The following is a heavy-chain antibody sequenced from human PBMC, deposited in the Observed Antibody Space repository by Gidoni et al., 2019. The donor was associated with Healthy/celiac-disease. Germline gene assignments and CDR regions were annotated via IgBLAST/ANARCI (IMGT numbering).Heavy chain of an antibody. J-gene: IGHJ4*02. CDR3: ARSQAGLPDLDTAGPTDFDY. CDR1: GYSFTSYW. Sequence: EVQLVQSGAEVKKPGEPLRISCKGSGYSFTSYWISWVRQMPGKGLEWMGRIDPSDSYTNYSPSFQGHVTISADKSISTAYLQWSSLKASDTAMYYCARSQAGLPDLDTAGPTDFDYWGQGTLVTVSS. CDR2: IDPSDSYT. D-gene: IGHD5-18*01. V-gene: IGHV5-10-1*03.